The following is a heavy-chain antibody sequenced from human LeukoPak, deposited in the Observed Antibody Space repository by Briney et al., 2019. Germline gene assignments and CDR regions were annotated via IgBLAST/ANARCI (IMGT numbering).Heavy chain of an antibody. CDR3: ARGADFFDY. V-gene: IGHV3-21*01. D-gene: IGHD3-3*01. Sequence: GGSLRLSCAASGFTFSSYCMNWVRQAPGKGLEWVSSISSSSSYIYYADSVKGRCTISRDNAKNSLYLQMNSLRAEDTAVYYCARGADFFDYWGQGTLVTVSS. CDR1: GFTFSSYC. J-gene: IGHJ4*02. CDR2: ISSSSSYI.